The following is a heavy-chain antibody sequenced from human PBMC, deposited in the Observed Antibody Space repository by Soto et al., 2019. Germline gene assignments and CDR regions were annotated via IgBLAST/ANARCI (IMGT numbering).Heavy chain of an antibody. CDR2: IWYDGSNK. V-gene: IGHV3-33*01. D-gene: IGHD2-2*01. CDR1: GFTFSNYG. CDR3: ARDHSISTNCTRPVCYYYYGMDV. Sequence: QVQLVESGGGVVQPGRSLRLSCAASGFTFSNYGMHWVRQAPGKGLEWVAIIWYDGSNKYYADSVKGRFTISRDNSKNTLYLQMISRRAEDKAVYYCARDHSISTNCTRPVCYYYYGMDVWGQGTTVTVSS. J-gene: IGHJ6*02.